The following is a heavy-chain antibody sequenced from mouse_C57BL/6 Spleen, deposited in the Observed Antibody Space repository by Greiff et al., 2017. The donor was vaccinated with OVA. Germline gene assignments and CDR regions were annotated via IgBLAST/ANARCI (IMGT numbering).Heavy chain of an antibody. CDR1: GYAFSSYW. D-gene: IGHD2-1*01. V-gene: IGHV1-80*01. Sequence: ESGAELVKPGASVKISCKASGYAFSSYWMNWVKQRPGKGLEWIGQIYPGDGDTSYNGKFKGKATLTADKSSSTAYMQLSSLTSEDSAVYFCARYGNYRYFDYWGQGTTLTVSS. CDR3: ARYGNYRYFDY. J-gene: IGHJ2*01. CDR2: IYPGDGDT.